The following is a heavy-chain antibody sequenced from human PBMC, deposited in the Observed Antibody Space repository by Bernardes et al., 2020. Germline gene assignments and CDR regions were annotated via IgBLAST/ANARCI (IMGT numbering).Heavy chain of an antibody. D-gene: IGHD3-10*01. J-gene: IGHJ4*02. CDR3: ARDLVAMVQGVRRFFGLDY. CDR1: GFTFSSYS. V-gene: IGHV3-21*01. Sequence: GGSLRLSCAASGFTFSSYSMNWVRQAPGKGLEWVSSISSSSSYIYYADSVKGRFTISRDNAKNSLYLQMNSLRAEDTAVYYCARDLVAMVQGVRRFFGLDYWGQGTLVTVSS. CDR2: ISSSSSYI.